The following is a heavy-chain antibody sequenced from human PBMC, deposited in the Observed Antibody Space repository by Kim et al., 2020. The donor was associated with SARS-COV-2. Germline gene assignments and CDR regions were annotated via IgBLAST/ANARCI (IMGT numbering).Heavy chain of an antibody. Sequence: GGSLRLSCAASGFTFTSYAMNWVRQAPGKGLEWVSAISGSGAGTYYADSVKGRFTISRDNSKNTLYLQMNSLRAEDTAVYYCAKAIAEYCSSTSCYLFDYWGQGTLVTVSS. CDR3: AKAIAEYCSSTSCYLFDY. J-gene: IGHJ4*02. CDR1: GFTFTSYA. D-gene: IGHD2-2*01. CDR2: ISGSGAGT. V-gene: IGHV3-23*01.